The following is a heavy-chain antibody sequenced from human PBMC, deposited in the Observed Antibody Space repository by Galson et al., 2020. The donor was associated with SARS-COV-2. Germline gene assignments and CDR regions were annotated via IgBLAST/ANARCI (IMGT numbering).Heavy chain of an antibody. V-gene: IGHV4-39*01. CDR3: ARRQQWLAPIYYYGMDV. J-gene: IGHJ6*02. CDR2: IYYSGST. Sequence: SETLSLTCTVSGGSISSSSYYWGWIRQPPGKGLEWIGRIYYSGSTYYNPSLKSRVTISVDTSKNQFSLKLSSVTAADTAVYYCARRQQWLAPIYYYGMDVWGQGTTVTVSS. CDR1: GGSISSSSYY. D-gene: IGHD6-19*01.